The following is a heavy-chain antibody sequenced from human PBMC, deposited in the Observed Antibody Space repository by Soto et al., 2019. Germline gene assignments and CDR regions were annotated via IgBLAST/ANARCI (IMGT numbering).Heavy chain of an antibody. Sequence: GASVKVSCKASGYTFTSYYMHWVRQAPGQGLEWMGIINPSGGSTSYAQKFQGRVTMTRDTSTSTVYMELSSLRSEDTAVYYCARNNRITIFGVVTWWFDPWGQGTLVTVSS. CDR2: INPSGGST. CDR3: ARNNRITIFGVVTWWFDP. CDR1: GYTFTSYY. V-gene: IGHV1-46*01. J-gene: IGHJ5*02. D-gene: IGHD3-3*01.